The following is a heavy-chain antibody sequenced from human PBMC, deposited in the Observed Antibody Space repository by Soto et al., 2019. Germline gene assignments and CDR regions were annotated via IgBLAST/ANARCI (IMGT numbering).Heavy chain of an antibody. V-gene: IGHV1-18*01. CDR2: VSTFNGNA. CDR1: GYTFSNYG. Sequence: QVQLVQSGPEVKKPGASVKVSCKTSGYTFSNYGIAWVRQAPGQGRECMGWVSTFNGNAHYAQSLQDRVTMTTDASTNTVYLELTSLRSDDTGVYYCARLTGYSSGWYATWGQGTLVTVSS. D-gene: IGHD6-19*01. CDR3: ARLTGYSSGWYAT. J-gene: IGHJ5*02.